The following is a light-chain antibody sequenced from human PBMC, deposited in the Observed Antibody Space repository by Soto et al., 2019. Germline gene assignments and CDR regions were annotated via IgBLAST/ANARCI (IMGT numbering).Light chain of an antibody. J-gene: IGLJ1*01. CDR2: DVY. Sequence: ALTQPASVSWSPGQSITISCAGTSSDVGRYTYVSWYQQHPGRAPKLIIYDVYNRPSGVSTRFSGSKSGNTASLTISGLQAEDEADYYCTSYTSTSTPYVFGGGTKVTVL. CDR1: SSDVGRYTY. V-gene: IGLV2-14*01. CDR3: TSYTSTSTPYV.